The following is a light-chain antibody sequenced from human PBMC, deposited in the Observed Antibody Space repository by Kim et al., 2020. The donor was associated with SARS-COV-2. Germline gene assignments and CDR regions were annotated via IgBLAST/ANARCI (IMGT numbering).Light chain of an antibody. CDR3: QQYNLYPLT. J-gene: IGKJ4*01. V-gene: IGKV1-5*01. CDR1: QSITSG. Sequence: ASVGDRVTITCRASQSITSGLAWYQQKPGKAPKLLISDASTLQGGVPSRFSGSGSGTEFTLTITSLQPDDFATYYCQQYNLYPLTFGGGTKVDIK. CDR2: DAS.